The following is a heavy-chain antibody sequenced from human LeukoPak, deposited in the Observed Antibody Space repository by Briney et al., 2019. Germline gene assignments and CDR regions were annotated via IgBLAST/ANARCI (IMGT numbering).Heavy chain of an antibody. CDR1: GFVFSDHY. CDR3: AKDGRELYDSSGYGRFDY. D-gene: IGHD3-22*01. CDR2: SRNKANSYTT. Sequence: GGSLRLSCAASGFVFSDHYMDWIRQAPGKGLEWVARSRNKANSYTTDYAASVKGRFSISRDDSKNSLYLQMNSLKTEDTAVYYCAKDGRELYDSSGYGRFDYWGQGTLVTVSS. J-gene: IGHJ4*02. V-gene: IGHV3-72*01.